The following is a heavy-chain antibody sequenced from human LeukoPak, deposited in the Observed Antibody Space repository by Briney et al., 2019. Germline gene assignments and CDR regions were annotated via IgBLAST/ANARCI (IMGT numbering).Heavy chain of an antibody. CDR1: GFTVSSNY. J-gene: IGHJ4*02. D-gene: IGHD1-26*01. V-gene: IGHV3-53*01. CDR2: IYSGGST. Sequence: PGGSLRLSCAASGFTVSSNYMSWVRQAPGKGLEWVSVIYSGGSTYYADSVKGRFTISRDNAKNTLYLQMNSLRAEDTAVYYCARDASPLSGSYSQDYWGQGTLVTVSS. CDR3: ARDASPLSGSYSQDY.